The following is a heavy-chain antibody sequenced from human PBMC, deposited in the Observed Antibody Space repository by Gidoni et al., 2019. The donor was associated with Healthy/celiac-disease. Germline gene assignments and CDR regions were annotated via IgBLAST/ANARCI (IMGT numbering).Heavy chain of an antibody. CDR1: GFTFSNAW. Sequence: EVQLVESGVGLVQPGGSLRLSCAAPGFTFSNAWMSWVRQAPGKGLEWVGRIKSKTDGGTTDYAAPVKGRFTISRDDSKNTLYLQMNSLKTEDTAVYYCTTDPTLTARGNWFDPWGQGTLVTVSS. V-gene: IGHV3-15*01. J-gene: IGHJ5*02. CDR2: IKSKTDGGTT. CDR3: TTDPTLTARGNWFDP. D-gene: IGHD3-10*01.